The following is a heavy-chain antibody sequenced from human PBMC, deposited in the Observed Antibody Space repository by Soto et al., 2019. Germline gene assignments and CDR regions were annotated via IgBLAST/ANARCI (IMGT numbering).Heavy chain of an antibody. CDR3: ARPHSGLGSYYEPDAFDI. J-gene: IGHJ3*02. D-gene: IGHD3-10*01. CDR1: GGSISSSSYY. CDR2: IYYSGST. V-gene: IGHV4-39*01. Sequence: QLQLQESGPGLVKPSETLSLTCTVSGGSISSSSYYWGWIRQPPGKGLEWIGCIYYSGSTDYTPSLRSRVTISVDTSKHEFSLRLSSVTDADTAVYYCARPHSGLGSYYEPDAFDIWCQGTMVTVSS.